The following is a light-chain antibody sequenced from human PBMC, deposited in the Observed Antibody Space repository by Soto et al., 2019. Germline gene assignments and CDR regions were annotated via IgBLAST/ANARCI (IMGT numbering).Light chain of an antibody. Sequence: QSALTQPRSVSGSPGQSVTISCTGTRSDVGGYNYVSWYQQHPGKAPKLMIYDVTKRPSGVPVRFSGSKSGNTASLTISGLQADDEADYYCCSYAGSYIFVFGTGTKLTVL. V-gene: IGLV2-11*01. CDR3: CSYAGSYIFV. CDR2: DVT. CDR1: RSDVGGYNY. J-gene: IGLJ1*01.